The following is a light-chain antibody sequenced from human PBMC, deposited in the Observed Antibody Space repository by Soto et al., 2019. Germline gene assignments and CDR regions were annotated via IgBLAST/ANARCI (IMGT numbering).Light chain of an antibody. CDR3: QQFGNSPWT. J-gene: IGKJ1*01. CDR1: QSVPSTY. Sequence: VLSQSPGRLSLSPGERATLSCRASQSVPSTYLAWYQQKSGQPTTPLVSGTARRATGMPDRFSGSGSGRDFTPTISRLEPEDFAVYFCQQFGNSPWTFGQGTKVDIK. V-gene: IGKV3-20*01. CDR2: GTA.